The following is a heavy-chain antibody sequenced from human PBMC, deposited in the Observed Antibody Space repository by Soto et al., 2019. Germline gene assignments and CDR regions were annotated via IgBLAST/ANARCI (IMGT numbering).Heavy chain of an antibody. D-gene: IGHD5-18*01. V-gene: IGHV3-30-3*01. Sequence: QVQLVESGGGVVQPGRSLRLSCAASGFTFSSYAMHWVRQAPGKGLEWVAVISYDGSNKYYADSVKGRFTISRDNSKNTLYLQMNSLRAEDTAVYYCARDRRTGTAMVLPVAMEVWGQGTTVTVSS. CDR1: GFTFSSYA. CDR3: ARDRRTGTAMVLPVAMEV. CDR2: ISYDGSNK. J-gene: IGHJ6*02.